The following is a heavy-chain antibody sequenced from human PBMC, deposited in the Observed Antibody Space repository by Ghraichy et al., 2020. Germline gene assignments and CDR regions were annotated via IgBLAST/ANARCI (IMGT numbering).Heavy chain of an antibody. V-gene: IGHV1-2*02. CDR2: INPRNGDT. CDR3: GTSFFYGAQTFYDY. Sequence: SLKVSCKTSGYMFTDYYIHWVRQAPGQGLEWVGWINPRNGDTSYGQTFQARVTMSSDTSIATAYLDLSRLTSDDTALYFCGTSFFYGAQTFYDYWGQGTLVTVSS. D-gene: IGHD4/OR15-4a*01. CDR1: GYMFTDYY. J-gene: IGHJ4*02.